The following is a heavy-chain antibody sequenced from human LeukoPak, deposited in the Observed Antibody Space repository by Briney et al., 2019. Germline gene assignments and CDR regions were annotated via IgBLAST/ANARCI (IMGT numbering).Heavy chain of an antibody. CDR1: GGSINSGGYS. V-gene: IGHV4-30-2*01. Sequence: PSQTLSLTCAVSGGSINSGGYSWNWIRQPPGKGLEWIGYIYHSGSTYYNPSLKSRVTISVDTSKNQFSLKLSSVTAADTALYYSARGQFYNRPDYWGQGTLVTVSS. J-gene: IGHJ4*02. CDR2: IYHSGST. CDR3: ARGQFYNRPDY. D-gene: IGHD1-14*01.